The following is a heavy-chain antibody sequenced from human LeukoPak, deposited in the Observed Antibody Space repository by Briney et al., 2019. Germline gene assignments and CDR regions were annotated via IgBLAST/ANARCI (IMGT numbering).Heavy chain of an antibody. CDR3: ARLGCSSTSCPLGDWLDP. V-gene: IGHV3-7*01. D-gene: IGHD2-2*01. CDR2: IKQDGSEK. Sequence: GGSLRLSCAASGFTFSSYWMSWVRQAPGKGLEWVANIKQDGSEKYYVDSVKGRFTISRDNAKNSLYLQMNSLRAEDTAVYYCARLGCSSTSCPLGDWLDPWGQGTLVTVSS. J-gene: IGHJ5*02. CDR1: GFTFSSYW.